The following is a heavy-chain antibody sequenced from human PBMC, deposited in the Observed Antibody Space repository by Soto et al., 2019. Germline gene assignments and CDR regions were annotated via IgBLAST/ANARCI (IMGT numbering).Heavy chain of an antibody. CDR1: GFTFSSYW. Sequence: GGSLRLSCSASGFTFSSYWMSWVRQAPGKGLEWVASIKQDGSEKYYVDSMKGRFTISRDNAKNSLYLQMNSLRAEDTAVYYCARDGKWLFPLYFDYWGQGALVTVSS. CDR3: ARDGKWLFPLYFDY. J-gene: IGHJ4*02. CDR2: IKQDGSEK. V-gene: IGHV3-7*03. D-gene: IGHD3-22*01.